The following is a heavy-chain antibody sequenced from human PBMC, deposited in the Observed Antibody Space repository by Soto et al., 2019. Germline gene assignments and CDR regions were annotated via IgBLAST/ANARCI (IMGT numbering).Heavy chain of an antibody. J-gene: IGHJ4*02. CDR1: GYTFSNYG. CDR3: AIEVRRSNQFDH. CDR2: ISLYSDGT. D-gene: IGHD3-10*01. Sequence: ASVKVSCKTSGYTFSNYGITWVRQAPGQPLEWLGWISLYSDGTNYAQRFQGRVTMTEESSADTPYMELSSLRSEDTAVYYRAIEVRRSNQFDHWGQGTMVTVSS. V-gene: IGHV1-18*01.